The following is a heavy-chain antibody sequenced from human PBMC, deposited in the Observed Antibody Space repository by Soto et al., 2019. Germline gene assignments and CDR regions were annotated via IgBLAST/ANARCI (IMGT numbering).Heavy chain of an antibody. J-gene: IGHJ6*02. Sequence: SETLSLTCTVSGGSISSYYWSWIRQPPGKGLEWFGYIYYSGSTNYIPSLKSRVTISVDTSKNQFSLKLSSVTAADTAVYYCASSNIAAAGFYYYGMDVWGRGTTVTVSS. V-gene: IGHV4-59*01. CDR1: GGSISSYY. D-gene: IGHD6-13*01. CDR2: IYYSGST. CDR3: ASSNIAAAGFYYYGMDV.